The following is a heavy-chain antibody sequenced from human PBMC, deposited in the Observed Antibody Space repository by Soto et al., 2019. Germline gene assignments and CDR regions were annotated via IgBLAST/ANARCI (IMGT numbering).Heavy chain of an antibody. CDR2: IGGRGNSA. V-gene: IGHV3-23*01. CDR3: VREGRGSFDF. CDR1: GFLFTNYA. D-gene: IGHD5-12*01. Sequence: SLRLSCAASGFLFTNYAMNWVRQAPGKGLEWVSVIGGRGNSAYYADSVQGRFTISRDNSKNTLSLQMSSLTADDTAIYYCVREGRGSFDFWGRGTMVTVSS. J-gene: IGHJ3*01.